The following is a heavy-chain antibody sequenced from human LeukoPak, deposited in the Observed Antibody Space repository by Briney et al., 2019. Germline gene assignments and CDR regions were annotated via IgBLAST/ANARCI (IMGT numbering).Heavy chain of an antibody. CDR2: IRYDGSNK. CDR3: ALLITSLVAIDY. CDR1: GFTFSSYG. Sequence: PGGSLRLSCAASGFTFSSYGMHWVRQAPGKGLEWVAFIRYDGSNKYYADSVKGRFTISRDNSKNTLYLQMNSLRAEDTAVYYCALLITSLVAIDYWGQGTLVTVSS. J-gene: IGHJ4*02. D-gene: IGHD1-14*01. V-gene: IGHV3-30*02.